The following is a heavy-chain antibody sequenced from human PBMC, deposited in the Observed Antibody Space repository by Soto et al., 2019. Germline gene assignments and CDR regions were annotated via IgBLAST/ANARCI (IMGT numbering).Heavy chain of an antibody. V-gene: IGHV1-18*01. J-gene: IGHJ4*02. CDR2: ISVYNGNT. CDR3: ATAMGSYYDNVWGNYRYYFDY. Sequence: QVHLVQSGAEVKKPGASVKVSCKASGYTFTSYGISWVRQAPGQGLEWMGWISVYNGNTNYEQKFQGRITMTTYTSKSTAYMELRSLRSHDTAVYYCATAMGSYYDNVWGNYRYYFDYWGQGTLVTVSS. CDR1: GYTFTSYG. D-gene: IGHD3-16*02.